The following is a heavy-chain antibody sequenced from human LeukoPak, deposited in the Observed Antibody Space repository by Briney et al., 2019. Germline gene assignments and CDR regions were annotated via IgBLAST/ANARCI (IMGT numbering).Heavy chain of an antibody. Sequence: PSQTLSLTCTVSGGSISSGDYYWSWIRQPPGKGLEWIGYIYYSGSTYYNPSLKSRVTISVDTSKNQFSLKLSSVTAADTAVYYCARDKRDGDSSGYYMVGAFDIWGQGTMVTVSS. CDR3: ARDKRDGDSSGYYMVGAFDI. CDR2: IYYSGST. D-gene: IGHD3-22*01. J-gene: IGHJ3*02. V-gene: IGHV4-30-4*01. CDR1: GGSISSGDYY.